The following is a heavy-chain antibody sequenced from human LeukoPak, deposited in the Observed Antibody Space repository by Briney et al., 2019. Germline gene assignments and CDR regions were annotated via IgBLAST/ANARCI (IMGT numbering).Heavy chain of an antibody. CDR3: VRDDRIAVAGPYYFDY. D-gene: IGHD6-19*01. Sequence: ASVKVSCKASGYTFTSYYLHWVRQAPGQGLEWMGIINPSDDSTSCAQKFQGRFTMTRDTSTNTVYMELYSLRSEDTAVYYCVRDDRIAVAGPYYFDYWGQGTLVTVSS. V-gene: IGHV1-46*01. J-gene: IGHJ4*02. CDR1: GYTFTSYY. CDR2: INPSDDST.